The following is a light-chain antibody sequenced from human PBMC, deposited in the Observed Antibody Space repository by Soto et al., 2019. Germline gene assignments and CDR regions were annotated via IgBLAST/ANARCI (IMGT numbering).Light chain of an antibody. CDR2: DVN. CDR1: SSDVSAYNY. Sequence: QSVLTQPASVSGSPGQSITISCTGTSSDVSAYNYVSWYQQHPGKASKLMIYDVNNRPSGVSNRFSGSKSGNTASLTISGLQAEDEADYYCSSYTSSSTEVFGTGTKVTVL. J-gene: IGLJ1*01. CDR3: SSYTSSSTEV. V-gene: IGLV2-14*01.